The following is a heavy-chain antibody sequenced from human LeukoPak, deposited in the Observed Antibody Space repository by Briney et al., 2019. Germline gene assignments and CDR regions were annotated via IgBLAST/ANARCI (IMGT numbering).Heavy chain of an antibody. CDR1: GFTFSSYG. V-gene: IGHV3-30*02. Sequence: GGSLRLSCAASGFTFSSYGMHWVRQAPGKGLEWVAFIRYDGSAKYYADSVKGRFTISRDKSKNTVYMEMNSPRAADTAVYYCAKLDFDYWGQGTLVTVSS. CDR2: IRYDGSAK. J-gene: IGHJ4*02. CDR3: AKLDFDY.